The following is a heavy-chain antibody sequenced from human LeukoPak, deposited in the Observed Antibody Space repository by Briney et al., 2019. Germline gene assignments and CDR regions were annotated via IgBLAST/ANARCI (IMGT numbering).Heavy chain of an antibody. CDR2: IYTSGST. J-gene: IGHJ4*02. CDR3: ATAKGDCRSTSCKDFFDY. D-gene: IGHD2-2*01. V-gene: IGHV4-4*07. Sequence: SETLSLTCTVSGGSISSYYWSWIRQPAGKGLEWIGRIYTSGSTNYNPSLKSRVTMSVDTSKNQFSLKLSSVTAADTAVYYCATAKGDCRSTSCKDFFDYWGQGTLVTVSS. CDR1: GGSISSYY.